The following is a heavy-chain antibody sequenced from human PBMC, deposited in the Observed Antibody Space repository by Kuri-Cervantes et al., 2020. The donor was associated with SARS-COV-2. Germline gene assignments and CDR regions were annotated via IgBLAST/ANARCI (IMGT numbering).Heavy chain of an antibody. Sequence: SETLSLTCTVSGGSISSYYWSWIWQPPGKGLEWIGYIYYSGSTNYNPSLKSRVTISVDTSKNQFSLKLSSVTAADTAVYYCARGDCSGGSCYGMDVWGQGTTVTVSS. CDR2: IYYSGST. CDR3: ARGDCSGGSCYGMDV. CDR1: GGSISSYY. J-gene: IGHJ6*02. D-gene: IGHD2-15*01. V-gene: IGHV4-59*01.